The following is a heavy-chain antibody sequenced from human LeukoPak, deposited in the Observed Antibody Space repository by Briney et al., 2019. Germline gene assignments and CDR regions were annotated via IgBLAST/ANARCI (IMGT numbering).Heavy chain of an antibody. CDR1: GGTFSSYA. J-gene: IGHJ6*01. CDR2: IIPIFGTA. CDR3: ALDWGKWELPRYYYYYGMDV. Sequence: GASVKVSCKASGGTFSSYAISWVRQAPGQGLEWMGGIIPIFGTANYAQKFQGRVTITADESTSTAYMELSSLRSEDTAVYYCALDWGKWELPRYYYYYGMDVWGQGTTVTASS. D-gene: IGHD1-26*01. V-gene: IGHV1-69*13.